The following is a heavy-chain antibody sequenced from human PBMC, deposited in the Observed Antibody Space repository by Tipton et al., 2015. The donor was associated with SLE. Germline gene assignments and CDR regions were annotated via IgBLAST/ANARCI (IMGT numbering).Heavy chain of an antibody. CDR2: INGNGDSI. CDR1: GFTFDDYG. D-gene: IGHD1-26*01. Sequence: SLRLSCAASGFTFDDYGMSWVRQVVGKGLERVSGINGNGDSIGYADSVKGRFTISRDNAKHSLYLQMNSVRAEDSALYYCTRDPGIPDAFDIWGQGTMVTVSS. J-gene: IGHJ3*02. CDR3: TRDPGIPDAFDI. V-gene: IGHV3-20*04.